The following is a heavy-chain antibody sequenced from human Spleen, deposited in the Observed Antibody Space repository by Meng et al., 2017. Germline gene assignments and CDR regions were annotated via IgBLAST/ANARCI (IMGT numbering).Heavy chain of an antibody. D-gene: IGHD4-17*01. CDR3: ARVYGDYFFDY. Sequence: QVQRQQWGAGLLKPSEALSLTCAGYGGSFSGYYWSWIRQPPGKGLEWIGEINHSGSTNYNPSLKSRVTISVDTSKNQFSLKLSSVTAADTAVYYCARVYGDYFFDYWGQGTLVTVSS. J-gene: IGHJ4*02. CDR1: GGSFSGYY. V-gene: IGHV4-34*01. CDR2: INHSGST.